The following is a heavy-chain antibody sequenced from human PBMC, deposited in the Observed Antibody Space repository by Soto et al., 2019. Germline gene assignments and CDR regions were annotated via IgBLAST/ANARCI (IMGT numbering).Heavy chain of an antibody. Sequence: QITLRESGPTLVKPTQTLTLTCTFSGFSLSTSGVGVGWIRQPPGKALEGLALIYWNDDKRYSPSLKSRLTITKDTSKNQVVLTMTNMDPVDTATYYCAHRRGYSYGQDFDYWGQGTLVTVSS. J-gene: IGHJ4*02. CDR1: GFSLSTSGVG. V-gene: IGHV2-5*01. D-gene: IGHD5-18*01. CDR2: IYWNDDK. CDR3: AHRRGYSYGQDFDY.